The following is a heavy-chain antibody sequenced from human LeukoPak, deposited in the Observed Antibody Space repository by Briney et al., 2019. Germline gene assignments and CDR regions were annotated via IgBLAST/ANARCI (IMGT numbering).Heavy chain of an antibody. CDR3: ARQDFWSGYYYFDY. D-gene: IGHD3-3*01. CDR2: IYYSGST. CDR1: GGSISGSSYY. Sequence: SETLSLTCTVSGGSISGSSYYWGWIRQPPGKGLEWIGSIYYSGSTYYNPSLKSRVTISVDTSKNQFSLKLSSVTAADTAVYYCARQDFWSGYYYFDYWGQGTLVTVSS. V-gene: IGHV4-39*01. J-gene: IGHJ4*02.